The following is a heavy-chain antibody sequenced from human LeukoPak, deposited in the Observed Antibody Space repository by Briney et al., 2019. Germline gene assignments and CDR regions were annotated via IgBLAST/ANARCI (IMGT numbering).Heavy chain of an antibody. CDR3: ARVGDYGDYVLDY. D-gene: IGHD4-17*01. Sequence: HPGGSLRLSCAASGFTFSSYAMHWVRQAPGKGLEWVAVISYDGSNKYYADSVKGRFTISRDNSKNTLYLQMNSLRAEDTAVYYCARVGDYGDYVLDYWGQGTLVTVSS. CDR2: ISYDGSNK. V-gene: IGHV3-30-3*01. J-gene: IGHJ4*02. CDR1: GFTFSSYA.